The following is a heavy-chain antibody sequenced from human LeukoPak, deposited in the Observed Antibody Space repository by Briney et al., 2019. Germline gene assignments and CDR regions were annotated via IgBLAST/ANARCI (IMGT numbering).Heavy chain of an antibody. J-gene: IGHJ6*03. CDR1: GGTFSSYA. CDR3: ARRKRITMVRGVISGYYMDV. Sequence: SVKVSCKASGGTFSSYAISWVRQAPGQGLEWMGGIIPIFGTANYAQKFQGRVTITTDESTSTAYMELSSLRSEDTAVYYCARRKRITMVRGVISGYYMDVWGKGTTLTVSS. V-gene: IGHV1-69*05. D-gene: IGHD3-10*01. CDR2: IIPIFGTA.